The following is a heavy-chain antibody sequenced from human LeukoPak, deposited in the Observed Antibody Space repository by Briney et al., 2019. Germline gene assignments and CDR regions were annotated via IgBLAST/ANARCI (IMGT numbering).Heavy chain of an antibody. D-gene: IGHD6-19*01. V-gene: IGHV3-23*01. CDR2: ISSSGGSA. CDR1: GFTFSNYA. Sequence: GGSLRLSCAASGFTFSNYAMSWVRQAPGKGLEWVSVISSSGGSAYYADSVKGRFTISRDNSKNTLYLQMNSLRAEDTAVYYCAKDSVSSGWYYYYGMDVWGQGTTVTVSS. CDR3: AKDSVSSGWYYYYGMDV. J-gene: IGHJ6*02.